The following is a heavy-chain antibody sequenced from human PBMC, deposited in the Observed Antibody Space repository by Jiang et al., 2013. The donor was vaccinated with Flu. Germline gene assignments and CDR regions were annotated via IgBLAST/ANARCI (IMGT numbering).Heavy chain of an antibody. V-gene: IGHV4-61*01. CDR3: ARVDYSESSGYYGMYFDY. CDR2: IHNSGNT. CDR1: GDSVNSGNSY. J-gene: IGHJ4*02. Sequence: GLVKPSETLSLTCTVSGDSVNSGNSYWSWIRQPPGKGLEWIGYIHNSGNTNYNPSLKSRVTISADTSKNQFSLKLSSVTAADTAVYYCARVDYSESSGYYGMYFDYWGQGTLVTVSS. D-gene: IGHD3-22*01.